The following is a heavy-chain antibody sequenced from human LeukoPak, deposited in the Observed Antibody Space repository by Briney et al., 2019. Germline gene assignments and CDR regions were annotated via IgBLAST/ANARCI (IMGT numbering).Heavy chain of an antibody. CDR1: GVTFSGYS. V-gene: IGHV3-48*01. J-gene: IGHJ4*02. Sequence: GGSLRLSCSTSGVTFSGYSMNWVRRAPGKGLEWLSYISASGGTTYYPDSVNGRFTISRDNAKNSLFLEMNSLRVDDTAMYFCARSSLERHYSFDFWGRGTLVTVSS. D-gene: IGHD1-1*01. CDR3: ARSSLERHYSFDF. CDR2: ISASGGTT.